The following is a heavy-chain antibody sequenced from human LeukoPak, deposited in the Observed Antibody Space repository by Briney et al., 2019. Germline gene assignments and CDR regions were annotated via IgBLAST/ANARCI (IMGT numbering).Heavy chain of an antibody. CDR2: MNPNSGNT. D-gene: IGHD2-15*01. CDR3: ARDGWWDPNRHAFDL. V-gene: IGHV1-8*01. CDR1: GYTFTSYD. Sequence: ASVKVSCKASGYTFTSYDINWVRQATGQGLEWMGWMNPNSGNTGYAQNLQDRVTMTKDASTNTAYMEMRSLRSDDTAVYYCARDGWWDPNRHAFDLWGQGTVVTVSS. J-gene: IGHJ3*01.